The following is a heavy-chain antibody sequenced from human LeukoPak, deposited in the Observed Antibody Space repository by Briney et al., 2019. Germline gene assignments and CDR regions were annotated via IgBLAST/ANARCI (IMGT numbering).Heavy chain of an antibody. CDR2: ISYDGSNK. Sequence: PGGSLRLSCAASGFTFSSYAMHWVRQAPGKGLEWVAVISYDGSNKYYADSVKGRFTISRDNSKNTLYLQMNSLRAEDTAVYYCAMDSRDIVVVPAAILDAFDIWGQGTMVTVSS. V-gene: IGHV3-30-3*01. CDR3: AMDSRDIVVVPAAILDAFDI. D-gene: IGHD2-2*02. J-gene: IGHJ3*02. CDR1: GFTFSSYA.